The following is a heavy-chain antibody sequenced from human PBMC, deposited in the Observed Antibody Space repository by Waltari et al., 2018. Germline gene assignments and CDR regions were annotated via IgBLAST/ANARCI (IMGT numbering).Heavy chain of an antibody. CDR3: ASYDIWNGYYLDW. CDR1: GDSINRDNYY. CDR2: IYYRGTT. J-gene: IGHJ4*02. D-gene: IGHD3-3*01. Sequence: SLTCTVSGDSINRDNYYWAWIRRPPGKGLEWIGSIYYRGTTYYSPSLNSRVTISIDTSRKQFSLKLTSVTAADTATYYCASYDIWNGYYLDWWGQGTLVTVSS. V-gene: IGHV4-39*01.